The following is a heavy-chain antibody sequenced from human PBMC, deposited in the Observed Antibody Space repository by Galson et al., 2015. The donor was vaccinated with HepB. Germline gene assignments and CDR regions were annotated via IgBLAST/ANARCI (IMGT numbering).Heavy chain of an antibody. V-gene: IGHV3-43*01. CDR3: AKDRLSSGWYLPDY. CDR2: ISWDGGST. CDR1: GFTFDDYT. J-gene: IGHJ4*02. Sequence: SLRLSCAASGFTFDDYTMHWVRQAPGKGLEWVSLISWDGGSTYYADSVKGRFTISRDNSKNSLYLQMNSLRTEDTALYYCAKDRLSSGWYLPDYWGQGTLVTVSS. D-gene: IGHD6-19*01.